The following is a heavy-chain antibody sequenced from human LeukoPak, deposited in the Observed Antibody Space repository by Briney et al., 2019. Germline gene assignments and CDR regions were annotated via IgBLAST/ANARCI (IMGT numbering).Heavy chain of an antibody. CDR3: ARDLGYSSGWYPPTGY. D-gene: IGHD6-19*01. CDR1: GYTFTSYA. V-gene: IGHV1-3*01. CDR2: INAGNGNT. Sequence: ASVKVSCKASGYTFTSYAMHWVRQAPGQRLEWIGWINAGNGNTKYSQKFQGRVTITRDTSASTAYMELSSLRSEDTAVYYCARDLGYSSGWYPPTGYWGQGTLVTVSS. J-gene: IGHJ4*02.